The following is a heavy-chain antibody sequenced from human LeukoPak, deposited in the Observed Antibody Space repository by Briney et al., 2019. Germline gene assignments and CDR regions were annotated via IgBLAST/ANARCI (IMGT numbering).Heavy chain of an antibody. J-gene: IGHJ6*04. V-gene: IGHV3-48*04. Sequence: PGGSLRLSCAASGFTVSSNYMNWVRQAPGKGLEWVSYISSSGSTMYYADSVKGRFTISRDNAKNSLYLQMNSLRAEDTAVYYCANVWGVVVAARFWGKGTTVTISS. CDR1: GFTVSSNY. CDR3: ANVWGVVVAARF. CDR2: ISSSGSTM. D-gene: IGHD2-15*01.